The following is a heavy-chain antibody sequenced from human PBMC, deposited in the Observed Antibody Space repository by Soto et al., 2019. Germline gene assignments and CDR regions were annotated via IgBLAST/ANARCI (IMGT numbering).Heavy chain of an antibody. J-gene: IGHJ3*02. CDR3: ARNYDSTAGGAFDI. CDR2: IYSGGST. V-gene: IGHV3-53*01. CDR1: GFTVSSNY. D-gene: IGHD3-22*01. Sequence: EVQLVESGGGLIQPGGSLRLSCAASGFTVSSNYMSWVRQAPGKGLEWVSVIYSGGSTYYADSVKGRFTISRDNSKNTLYVQMNSLRAEETAVYYCARNYDSTAGGAFDIWGQGTMVTVSS.